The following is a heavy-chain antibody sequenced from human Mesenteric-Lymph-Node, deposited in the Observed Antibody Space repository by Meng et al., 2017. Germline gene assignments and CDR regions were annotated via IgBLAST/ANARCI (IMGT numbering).Heavy chain of an antibody. CDR3: ASEKLPDTAMVTGIDY. Sequence: GEALKISCAAAGFTFSSYEVNWVRQAPGKGLERVSYISSSGSTIYYADSVKGRFTISRDNAKNSLYLQMNSLRAEDTAVYYCASEKLPDTAMVTGIDYWGQGTLVTVSS. D-gene: IGHD5-18*01. V-gene: IGHV3-48*03. J-gene: IGHJ4*02. CDR2: ISSSGSTI. CDR1: GFTFSSYE.